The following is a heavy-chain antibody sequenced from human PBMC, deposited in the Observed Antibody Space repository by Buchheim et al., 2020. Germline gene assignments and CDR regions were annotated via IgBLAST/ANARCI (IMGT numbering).Heavy chain of an antibody. V-gene: IGHV4-59*01. CDR3: ARGFWSGYYSYYYYGMDV. D-gene: IGHD3-3*01. CDR1: GGSISSYY. J-gene: IGHJ6*02. CDR2: IYYSGST. Sequence: QVQLQESGPGLVKPSETLSLTCTVSGGSISSYYWSWIRQPPGKGLEWIGYIYYSGSTNYNPSLKSRVTISVDTSKNQFSLKLSSVTAADTAVYYCARGFWSGYYSYYYYGMDVWGQGP.